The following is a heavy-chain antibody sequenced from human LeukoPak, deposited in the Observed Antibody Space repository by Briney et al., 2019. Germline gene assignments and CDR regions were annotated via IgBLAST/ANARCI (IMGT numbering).Heavy chain of an antibody. CDR3: VRDLVFVWTPGDDFDF. D-gene: IGHD3-16*01. Sequence: GGSLRLSCAASGFAFSAYWMHWVRQAPGKGLEWVARINEDASTISYADSVKGRFIISRDDSKKSLYLQMNNLRAEDTAVYYCVRDLVFVWTPGDDFDFWGQGTLVTVTS. J-gene: IGHJ4*02. CDR2: INEDASTI. CDR1: GFAFSAYW. V-gene: IGHV3-74*01.